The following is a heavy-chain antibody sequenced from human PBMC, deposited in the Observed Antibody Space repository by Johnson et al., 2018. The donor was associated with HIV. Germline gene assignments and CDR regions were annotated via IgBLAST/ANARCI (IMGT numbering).Heavy chain of an antibody. CDR3: AKGGSAVAVALDI. CDR2: ISGSGGST. Sequence: VQLVESGGGVVQPGRSLRLSCAASGFTFSSYAMSWVRQAPGKGLEWVSAISGSGGSTYYADSVKGRFTISRDNSKNTLYLQRNSLRAEDTAVYNCAKGGSAVAVALDIWGQGTMVTVS. J-gene: IGHJ3*02. CDR1: GFTFSSYA. V-gene: IGHV3-23*04. D-gene: IGHD6-19*01.